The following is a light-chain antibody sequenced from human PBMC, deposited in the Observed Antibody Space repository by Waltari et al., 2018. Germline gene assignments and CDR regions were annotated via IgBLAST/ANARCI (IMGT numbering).Light chain of an antibody. CDR1: QGISSY. CDR3: QQLNAYPLT. CDR2: SAS. V-gene: IGKV1-9*01. Sequence: DIQLTQSPSFLSASVEDSVTITCRASQGISSYLAWYQQKPGRAPKLLIYSASTLKSGVPSMFSGSGSGTDFTLTISSLQPEDFATYYCQQLNAYPLTFGQGTKVEIK. J-gene: IGKJ1*01.